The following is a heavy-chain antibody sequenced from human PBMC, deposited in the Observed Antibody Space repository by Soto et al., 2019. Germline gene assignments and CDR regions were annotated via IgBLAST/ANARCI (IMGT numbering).Heavy chain of an antibody. CDR2: ISSSSSYI. V-gene: IGHV3-21*01. J-gene: IGHJ6*02. CDR1: GFTFSSYS. D-gene: IGHD4-17*01. CDR3: ARGYGDSLCYYYYGMDV. Sequence: EVQLVESGGGLVKPGGSLRLSCAASGFTFSSYSMNWVRQAPGKGLEWVSSISSSSSYIYYADSVKGRFTISRDNAKNSLYLQMNSLRAEDTAVYYCARGYGDSLCYYYYGMDVWGQGTTVTVSS.